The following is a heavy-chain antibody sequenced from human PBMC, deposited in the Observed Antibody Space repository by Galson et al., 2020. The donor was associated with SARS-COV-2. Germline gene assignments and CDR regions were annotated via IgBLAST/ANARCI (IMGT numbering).Heavy chain of an antibody. CDR3: LSFSSTRQSQ. CDR2: LSSNGETS. V-gene: IGHV3-64D*06. Sequence: GSLIPSCPASGFIFNDYALHWVRQAPGKGLEYVSALSSNGETSFYADPVPRRFTMSRDNSKNMFYLQMTALRLDDTASYYCLSFSSTRQSQGGKGTLVTVSS. D-gene: IGHD2-2*01. CDR1: GFIFNDYA. J-gene: IGHJ4*02.